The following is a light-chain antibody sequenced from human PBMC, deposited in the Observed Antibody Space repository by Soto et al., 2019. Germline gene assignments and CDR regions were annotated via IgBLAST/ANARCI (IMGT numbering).Light chain of an antibody. J-gene: IGLJ7*01. CDR3: QTWGTGPAV. V-gene: IGLV4-69*01. Sequence: QPVLTQSPSASASLGASVKLTCTLSSGHSSYAIAWHQQQTEKGPRYLMKLNSDGSHSKGDGIPDRFSGSSSGAERYLTISCLQSEDEADYYCQTWGTGPAVFGGGTQLTVL. CDR1: SGHSSYA. CDR2: LNSDGSH.